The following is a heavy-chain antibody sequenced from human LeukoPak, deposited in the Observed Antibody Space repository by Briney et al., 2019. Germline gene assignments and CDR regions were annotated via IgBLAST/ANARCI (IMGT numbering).Heavy chain of an antibody. Sequence: GASLRLSCVASGSTFSSYAMSWVRQAPGKGLEWVSAISGSGGSTYYADSVKGRFTISRDNSKNTLYLQMNSLRAEDTAVYYCANSSDFWSGFFDYWGQGTLVTVSS. CDR3: ANSSDFWSGFFDY. CDR1: GSTFSSYA. J-gene: IGHJ4*02. CDR2: ISGSGGST. D-gene: IGHD3-3*01. V-gene: IGHV3-23*01.